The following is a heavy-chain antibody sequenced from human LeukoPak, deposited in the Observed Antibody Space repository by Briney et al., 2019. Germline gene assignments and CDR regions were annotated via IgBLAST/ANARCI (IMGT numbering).Heavy chain of an antibody. CDR2: IYHSGST. D-gene: IGHD2-15*01. Sequence: SETLSLTCTVSGYSISSGYYWGWIRQPPGKGLEWIGSIYHSGSTNYNPSLKSRVTISVDTSKNQFSLKLSSVTAADTAVYYCAREQVYCSGGSCSRGWFDPWGQGTLVTVSS. J-gene: IGHJ5*02. CDR3: AREQVYCSGGSCSRGWFDP. CDR1: GYSISSGYY. V-gene: IGHV4-38-2*02.